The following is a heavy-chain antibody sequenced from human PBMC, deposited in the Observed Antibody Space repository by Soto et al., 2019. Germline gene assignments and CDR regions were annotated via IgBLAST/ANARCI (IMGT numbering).Heavy chain of an antibody. CDR1: GFTFSSYG. J-gene: IGHJ3*02. Sequence: GGSLRLSCAASGFTFSSYGMHWVRQAPGKGLEWVAVIWYDGSNKYYADSVKGRFTISRDNSKNTLYLQMNSLRAEDTAVYYCASLGEAARNDAFDIWGQGTMVTVSS. D-gene: IGHD3-10*01. CDR3: ASLGEAARNDAFDI. CDR2: IWYDGSNK. V-gene: IGHV3-33*01.